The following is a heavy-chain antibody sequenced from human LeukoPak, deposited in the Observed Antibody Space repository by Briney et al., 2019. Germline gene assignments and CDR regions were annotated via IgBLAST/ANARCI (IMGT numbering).Heavy chain of an antibody. J-gene: IGHJ4*02. CDR2: IRYDGSNK. Sequence: GGSLRLSCAAPGFTFSSYGMHWVRQAPGKGLEWVAFIRYDGSNKYYADSVKGRFTISRDNSKNTLYLQMNSLRAEDTAVYYCAKDSMVYAIRSYYFDYWGQGTLVTVSS. CDR1: GFTFSSYG. D-gene: IGHD2-8*01. V-gene: IGHV3-30*02. CDR3: AKDSMVYAIRSYYFDY.